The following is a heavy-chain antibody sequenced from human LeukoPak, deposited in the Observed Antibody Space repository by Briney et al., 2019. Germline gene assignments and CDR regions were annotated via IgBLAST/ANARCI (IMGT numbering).Heavy chain of an antibody. Sequence: GGSLRLSCAASGFTVSSNYMSWVRQAPGKGLEWVSVIYSGGSTYYADSVKGRFTISRDNSMNTLYLQMNSLRAEDTAVYYCARDRRYYSSYYLDYWGQGTLVTVSS. CDR2: IYSGGST. V-gene: IGHV3-66*02. CDR3: ARDRRYYSSYYLDY. CDR1: GFTVSSNY. J-gene: IGHJ4*02. D-gene: IGHD4-11*01.